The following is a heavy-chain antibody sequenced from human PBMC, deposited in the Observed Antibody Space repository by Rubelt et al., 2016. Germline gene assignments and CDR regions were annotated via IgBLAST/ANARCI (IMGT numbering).Heavy chain of an antibody. V-gene: IGHV4-59*11. J-gene: IGHJ3*01. CDR2: IYDSGST. D-gene: IGHD3-16*01. Sequence: QVLLQESGPGLVKPSETLSLTCTVSGGPITSHNWSWIRQPPGKGLEWLGYIYDSGSTNYNPSLKSRVSISVDTSKNQLSLKLSSVTAADTAVYYCAKDGASSLWGQGTMVTVSS. CDR3: AKDGASSL. CDR1: GGPITSHN.